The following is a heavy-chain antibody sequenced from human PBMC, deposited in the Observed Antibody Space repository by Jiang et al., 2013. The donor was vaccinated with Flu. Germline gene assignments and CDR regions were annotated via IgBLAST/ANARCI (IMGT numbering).Heavy chain of an antibody. J-gene: IGHJ3*02. D-gene: IGHD2-2*01. V-gene: IGHV4-39*01. CDR1: GGSISSSSYY. Sequence: GPGLVKPSETLSLTCTVSGGSISSSSYYWGWIRQPPGKGLEWIGSIYYSGSTYYNPSLKSRVTISVDTSKNQFSLKLSSVTAADTAVYYCARSVKDIVVVPARGAFDIWGQGTMVTVSS. CDR3: ARSVKDIVVVPARGAFDI. CDR2: IYYSGST.